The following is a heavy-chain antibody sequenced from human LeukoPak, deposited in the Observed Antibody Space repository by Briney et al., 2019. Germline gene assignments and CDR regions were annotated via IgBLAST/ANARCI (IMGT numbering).Heavy chain of an antibody. Sequence: ASVKVSCKASGYTFTGYYMHWVRQAPGQGLEWMGWINPNSGGTNYAQKFQGRVTMTRDTSISTAHMELSRLRSDDTAVYYCARGTVSGSYVPGGYWGQGTLVTVSS. J-gene: IGHJ4*02. CDR3: ARGTVSGSYVPGGY. CDR1: GYTFTGYY. V-gene: IGHV1-2*02. D-gene: IGHD1-26*01. CDR2: INPNSGGT.